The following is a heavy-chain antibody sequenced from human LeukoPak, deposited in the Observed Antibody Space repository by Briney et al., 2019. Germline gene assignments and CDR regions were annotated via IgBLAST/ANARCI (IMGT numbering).Heavy chain of an antibody. CDR1: GCTFDDYG. J-gene: IGHJ4*02. Sequence: GGSLRLSCAASGCTFDDYGMHWVRHAPGKGLEWVSGVSWNGGGIDYADSVKGRSTISRDTAKNSLYLQMNSLRTEATALYYCAKVESYSYGYFEYWGQGVLVTVSS. CDR3: AKVESYSYGYFEY. V-gene: IGHV3-9*01. CDR2: VSWNGGGI. D-gene: IGHD5-18*01.